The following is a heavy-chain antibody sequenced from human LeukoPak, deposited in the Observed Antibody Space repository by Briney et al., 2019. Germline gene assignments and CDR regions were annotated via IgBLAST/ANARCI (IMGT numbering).Heavy chain of an antibody. J-gene: IGHJ3*02. CDR3: ARELRFLESSNPVEGAFDI. V-gene: IGHV1-69*06. CDR2: IIPIFGTA. Sequence: GASVKVSRKPSGHTFTRYGISCVRQAPGPGLEWVGGIIPIFGTANYAQKFQGRVTITADKSTRTAYMELSSLRSEDTAVYYCARELRFLESSNPVEGAFDIWGQGTMVTVSS. D-gene: IGHD3-3*01. CDR1: GHTFTRYG.